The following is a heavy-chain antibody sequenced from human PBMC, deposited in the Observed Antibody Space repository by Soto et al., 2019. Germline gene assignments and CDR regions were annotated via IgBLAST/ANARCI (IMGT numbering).Heavy chain of an antibody. CDR3: ARDFSGITGTYFDY. CDR1: GGSISSGDYY. D-gene: IGHD1-20*01. V-gene: IGHV4-30-4*01. CDR2: IYYSGST. Sequence: PSETLSLTCTVSGGSISSGDYYWSWIRQPPGKGLEWIGYIYYSGSTYYNPSLKSRVTISVDTSKNQFSLKLSSVTAADTAVYYCARDFSGITGTYFDYWGQGTLVTVPS. J-gene: IGHJ4*02.